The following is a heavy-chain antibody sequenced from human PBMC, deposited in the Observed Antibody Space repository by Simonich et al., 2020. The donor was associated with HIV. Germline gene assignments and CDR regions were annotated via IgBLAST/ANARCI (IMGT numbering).Heavy chain of an antibody. Sequence: EVQLVESGGGLVQPGGSLRLSCAASGFTFSSYWMNWVRQAPRKGVGGVANIKQDGSEKDYVDSVKGRFTITRDNAKYSLYLQMNSLRAEDTAVYYCARGWDGSSSFLDDYWGQGTLVTVPS. CDR2: IKQDGSEK. J-gene: IGHJ4*02. CDR1: GFTFSSYW. CDR3: ARGWDGSSSFLDDY. D-gene: IGHD6-6*01. V-gene: IGHV3-7*01.